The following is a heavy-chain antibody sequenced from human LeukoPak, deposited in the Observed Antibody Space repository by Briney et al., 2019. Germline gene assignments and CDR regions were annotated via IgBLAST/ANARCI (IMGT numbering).Heavy chain of an antibody. CDR1: GYSFTTYW. V-gene: IGHV5-51*01. D-gene: IGHD3-10*01. Sequence: GESLKISCKASGYSFTTYWIDWVRQMPGKGLEWMGIIYPGDSDTRYSPSFQGQVTISADKSISTAYLQWSSLKASDTAIYYCARSSSGSYIDYWGQGTLVTVSS. CDR2: IYPGDSDT. CDR3: ARSSSGSYIDY. J-gene: IGHJ4*02.